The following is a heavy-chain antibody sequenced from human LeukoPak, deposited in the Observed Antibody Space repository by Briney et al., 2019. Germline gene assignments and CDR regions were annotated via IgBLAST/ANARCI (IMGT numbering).Heavy chain of an antibody. CDR2: ISGSGGST. Sequence: GGSLRLSCAASGFTFSSYAMSWVRQAPGKGLEWVSAISGSGGSTYYADSVKGRFTISRDNSKNTLYLQMNSLRAEDTAVYYCATGRVRGVINDYYYYMDVWGKGTTVTVSS. J-gene: IGHJ6*03. CDR1: GFTFSSYA. CDR3: ATGRVRGVINDYYYYMDV. D-gene: IGHD3-10*01. V-gene: IGHV3-23*01.